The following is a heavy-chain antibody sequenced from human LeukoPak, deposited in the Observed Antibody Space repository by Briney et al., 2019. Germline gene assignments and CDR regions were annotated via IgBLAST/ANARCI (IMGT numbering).Heavy chain of an antibody. CDR2: IYYTGST. CDR3: ASERPTFWYFDL. D-gene: IGHD3-16*01. J-gene: IGHJ2*01. CDR1: GGSISGYY. Sequence: PSETLSLTCTVSGGSISGYYWSWIRQPPGKGLEWIGYIYYTGSTNYNPSLKSRVTISVDTSKNQFSLKLSSVTAADTAVYYCASERPTFWYFDLWGRGTLVTVSS. V-gene: IGHV4-59*08.